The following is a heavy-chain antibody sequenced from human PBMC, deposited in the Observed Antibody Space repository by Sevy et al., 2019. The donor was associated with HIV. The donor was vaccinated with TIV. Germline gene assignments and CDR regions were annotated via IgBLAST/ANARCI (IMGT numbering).Heavy chain of an antibody. CDR2: ISFDGASR. J-gene: IGHJ4*02. CDR1: GFTFSHYA. CDR3: AKDHAVTTEWVVFDS. D-gene: IGHD4-17*01. V-gene: IGHV3-30*18. Sequence: GGSLRLSCAASGFTFSHYAMHWIRQAPGKGLEWVAAISFDGASRNYADSVRGQFTISRDDSKNTVYLHMRGLRSEDTAVYFCAKDHAVTTEWVVFDSWGQGTLVTVSS.